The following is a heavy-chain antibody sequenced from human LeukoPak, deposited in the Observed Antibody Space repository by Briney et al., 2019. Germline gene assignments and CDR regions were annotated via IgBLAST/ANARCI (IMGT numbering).Heavy chain of an antibody. CDR1: GFTFSSYS. D-gene: IGHD6-19*01. CDR3: ASSRSVAGMDY. V-gene: IGHV3-21*01. CDR2: ISSSSSYI. Sequence: PGGSLRLSCAASGFTFSSYSVNWVRQAPGKGLEWVSSISSSSSYIYYADSVKGRFTIPRDNAKNSLYLQMNSLRAEDTAVYYCASSRSVAGMDYWGQGTLVTVSS. J-gene: IGHJ4*02.